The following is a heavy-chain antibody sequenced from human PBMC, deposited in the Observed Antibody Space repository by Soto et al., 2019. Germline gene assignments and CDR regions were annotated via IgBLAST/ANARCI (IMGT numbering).Heavy chain of an antibody. Sequence: SVKVSCKASGGTFSSYTISWVRQAPGQGLEWMGRIIPILGIANYAQKFQGRVTITADKSTSTAYMELSSLRSEDTAVYYCARGYCSSTSCYSHYYYYYMDVWGKGTTVTVSS. V-gene: IGHV1-69*02. CDR1: GGTFSSYT. J-gene: IGHJ6*03. CDR2: IIPILGIA. D-gene: IGHD2-2*01. CDR3: ARGYCSSTSCYSHYYYYYMDV.